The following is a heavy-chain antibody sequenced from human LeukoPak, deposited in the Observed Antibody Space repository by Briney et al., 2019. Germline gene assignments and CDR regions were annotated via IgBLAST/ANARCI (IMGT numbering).Heavy chain of an antibody. V-gene: IGHV3-74*01. CDR3: AKSWNYYDSSGDDALDI. CDR2: INSDGSST. Sequence: GGSLRLSCAASGFTFSSYWMHWVRQAPGKGLVWVSRINSDGSSTSYADSVKGRFTISRDNAKNTLYLQMNSLRAEDTAVYYCAKSWNYYDSSGDDALDIWGQGTMVTVSS. D-gene: IGHD3-22*01. J-gene: IGHJ3*02. CDR1: GFTFSSYW.